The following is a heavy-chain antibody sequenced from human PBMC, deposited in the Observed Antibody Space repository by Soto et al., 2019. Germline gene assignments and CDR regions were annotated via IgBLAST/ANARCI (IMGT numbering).Heavy chain of an antibody. V-gene: IGHV4-31*03. CDR2: IYYSGST. CDR1: GGSISSGGYY. J-gene: IGHJ4*02. D-gene: IGHD4-4*01. CDR3: ARDDYSNYFDY. Sequence: QVQLQESGPGLVKPSQTLSLTCTVSGGSISSGGYYWSWIRQHPGKGLEWIGYIYYSGSTYYNPSLKSRVTQSVDPSKNQFSLKLSSVTAAETGVYYCARDDYSNYFDYWGQGTLVTVSS.